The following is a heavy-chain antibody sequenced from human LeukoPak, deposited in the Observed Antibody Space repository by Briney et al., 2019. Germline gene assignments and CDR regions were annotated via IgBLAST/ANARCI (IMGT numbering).Heavy chain of an antibody. CDR3: ARFTHLDY. CDR2: IYYTGST. J-gene: IGHJ4*02. CDR1: GGSISNYY. Sequence: SETLSLTCTVSGGSISNYYWTWIRQPPGKGLEWIGYIYYTGSTNYNPSLKSRVTISVATSKNQFSLKLTSVTAADTAVYYCARFTHLDYWGQGTLVTVSS. V-gene: IGHV4-59*01.